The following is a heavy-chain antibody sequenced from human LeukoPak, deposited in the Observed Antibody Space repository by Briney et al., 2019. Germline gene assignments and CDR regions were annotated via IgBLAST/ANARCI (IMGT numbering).Heavy chain of an antibody. CDR2: IYTSGST. Sequence: SETLSLTCTVSGGSISSYYWSWIRQPAGKGLEWIGRIYTSGSTNYNPSLKSRVTMSVDTSKNQFSLKLSSVTAADTAVYYCARGRVCGGDCYRDAFDIWGQGTMVTVSS. CDR1: GGSISSYY. V-gene: IGHV4-4*07. CDR3: ARGRVCGGDCYRDAFDI. D-gene: IGHD2-21*02. J-gene: IGHJ3*02.